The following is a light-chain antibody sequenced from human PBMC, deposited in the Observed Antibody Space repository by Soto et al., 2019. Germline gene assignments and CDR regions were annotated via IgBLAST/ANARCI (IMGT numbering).Light chain of an antibody. J-gene: IGLJ3*02. Sequence: QPVLTQSPSASSSLGASVKLTCTLSSGHSSSAIAWHQQQPEKGLRYLMKVNSDGSNRKGDGIPDRFSGASSGAERYLTISVLQSEDEADYQCQNWGVVIHWGFGGGTNLTVL. CDR3: QNWGVVIHWG. CDR2: VNSDGSN. V-gene: IGLV4-69*01. CDR1: SGHSSSA.